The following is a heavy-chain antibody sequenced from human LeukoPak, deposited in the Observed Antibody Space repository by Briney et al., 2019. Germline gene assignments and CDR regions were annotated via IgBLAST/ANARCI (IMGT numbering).Heavy chain of an antibody. D-gene: IGHD3-10*01. J-gene: IGHJ4*02. CDR3: ARDGYYGSGSYDY. V-gene: IGHV3-48*03. CDR2: ISSSGSTI. Sequence: GGSLRLSCAASGFTFSSYEMNWVRQAPRKGVEGLSYISSSGSTIYYADSVKGRFTISRDNAKNALYLQMNSLRAEDTAVYYCARDGYYGSGSYDYWGQGTLVTVSS. CDR1: GFTFSSYE.